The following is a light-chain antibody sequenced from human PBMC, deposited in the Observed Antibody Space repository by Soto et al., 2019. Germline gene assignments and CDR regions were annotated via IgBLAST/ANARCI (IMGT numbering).Light chain of an antibody. J-gene: IGKJ3*01. V-gene: IGKV3-20*01. Sequence: EIVLTQSPGTLSLSPGERATLSCRASQSVSSSYLAWYQQKPGQAPRLLIYGASSRATGIPDRLSGSGSGKDFTLTISRLEPEDFAVYYCQQYGSSPLFTFGPGTKVDIK. CDR1: QSVSSSY. CDR2: GAS. CDR3: QQYGSSPLFT.